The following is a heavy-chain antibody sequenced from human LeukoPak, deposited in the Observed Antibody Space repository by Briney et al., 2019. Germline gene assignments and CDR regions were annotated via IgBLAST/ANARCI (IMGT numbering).Heavy chain of an antibody. CDR1: RDTLTEFS. Sequence: VASVKVSCKVSRDTLTEFSIHWVRQARGIGLEWMGGFDPVDGEVFYAQKVEERVTLTVDTSTHTAYMELNSLTSDDWAVYYCAAWRRDYYGSMATWGQGTMVTVSS. J-gene: IGHJ3*01. CDR2: FDPVDGEV. CDR3: AAWRRDYYGSMAT. V-gene: IGHV1-24*01. D-gene: IGHD3-10*01.